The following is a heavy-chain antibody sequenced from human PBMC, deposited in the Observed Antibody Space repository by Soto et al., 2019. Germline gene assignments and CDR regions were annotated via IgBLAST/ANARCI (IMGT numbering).Heavy chain of an antibody. V-gene: IGHV3-11*05. Sequence: QVQLVESGGGLVKPGGSLRLSCAASGFTFSDYYMSWIRQAPGEGLEWVSYISSSSSYSNYADSVKGRFTISRDNAKNPPYLQMNSLRAEDTAVYYCAREIVLVRGVIIAGGYFDYWGQGTLVTVSS. CDR2: ISSSSSYS. J-gene: IGHJ4*02. D-gene: IGHD3-10*01. CDR1: GFTFSDYY. CDR3: AREIVLVRGVIIAGGYFDY.